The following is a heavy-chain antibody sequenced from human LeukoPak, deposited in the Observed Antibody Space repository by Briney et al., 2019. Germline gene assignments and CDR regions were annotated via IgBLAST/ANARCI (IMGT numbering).Heavy chain of an antibody. CDR1: GFTFSSYG. CDR3: ARDQGSGINYYYYYMDV. Sequence: GGSLRLSCAASGFTFSSYGMSWVRQAPGKGLEWVSAISGSGGSTYYADSVKGRFTISRDNSKNTLYLQMNSLRAEGTAVYYCARDQGSGINYYYYYMDVWGKGTTVTVSS. CDR2: ISGSGGST. V-gene: IGHV3-23*01. J-gene: IGHJ6*03. D-gene: IGHD3-10*01.